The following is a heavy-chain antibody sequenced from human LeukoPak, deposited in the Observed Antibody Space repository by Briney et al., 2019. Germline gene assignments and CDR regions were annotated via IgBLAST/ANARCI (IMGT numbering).Heavy chain of an antibody. Sequence: GGSLRLSCAASGFTFSTYAVNWVRQAPGKGLEWVSTISGSGDSTYYADSVKGRFTISRDNSKNTLYLQMNSLRAEDTAVYYCAKVYIAAHVYWGQGTLVTVSS. CDR2: ISGSGDST. CDR3: AKVYIAAHVY. J-gene: IGHJ4*02. D-gene: IGHD6-6*01. CDR1: GFTFSTYA. V-gene: IGHV3-23*01.